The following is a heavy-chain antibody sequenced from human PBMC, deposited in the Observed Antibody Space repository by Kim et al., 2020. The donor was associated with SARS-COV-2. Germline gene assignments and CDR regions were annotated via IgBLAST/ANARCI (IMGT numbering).Heavy chain of an antibody. D-gene: IGHD5-18*01. CDR3: ARGGIQLLDAFDI. J-gene: IGHJ3*02. Sequence: YAQGFTGRFVCSLDTAVSTAYLQISSLKAEDTAVYYCARGGIQLLDAFDIWGQGTMVTVSS. V-gene: IGHV7-4-1*02.